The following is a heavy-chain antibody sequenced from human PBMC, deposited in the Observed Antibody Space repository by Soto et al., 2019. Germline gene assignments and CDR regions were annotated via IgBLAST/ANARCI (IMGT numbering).Heavy chain of an antibody. CDR1: GGSVSSGSYY. J-gene: IGHJ6*02. Sequence: SEALSLTCTVSGGSVSSGSYYWSWIRQPPGKGLEWIGYIYYSGSTNYNPSLKSRVTISVATSKHQFSLKLSSVTAADTAVYYCARDRATDYYYYSYGMAVWGPGTTVTVSS. CDR2: IYYSGST. V-gene: IGHV4-61*01. CDR3: ARDRATDYYYYSYGMAV. D-gene: IGHD5-12*01.